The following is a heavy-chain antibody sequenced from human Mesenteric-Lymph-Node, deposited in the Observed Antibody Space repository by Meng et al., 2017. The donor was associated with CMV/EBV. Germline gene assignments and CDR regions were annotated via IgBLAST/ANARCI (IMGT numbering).Heavy chain of an antibody. J-gene: IGHJ4*02. CDR3: ARVGSWGRYRYVVY. CDR1: GGSISSGGYY. V-gene: IGHV4-31*03. Sequence: SETLSLTCTVSGGSISSGGYYGSWIRQHPGKGLEWIGYIYYSGSTYYNPSLKSRVTISVDTSKNQFSLKLSSVTAADTAVYYCARVGSWGRYRYVVYWGQGTLVTVSS. D-gene: IGHD3-16*02. CDR2: IYYSGST.